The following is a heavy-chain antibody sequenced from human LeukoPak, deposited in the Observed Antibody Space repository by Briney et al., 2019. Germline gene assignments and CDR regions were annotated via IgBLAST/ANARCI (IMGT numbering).Heavy chain of an antibody. CDR3: ARSSNYDFWSGYHPNWFDP. Sequence: GESLKISCKGSGYSFTSYWIGWVRQMPGQGLEWVGIIYPGDSDTRYSPSFQRQVTISADKSISTAYLQWSSLKASDTAMYYCARSSNYDFWSGYHPNWFDPWGQGTLVTVSS. CDR2: IYPGDSDT. J-gene: IGHJ5*02. V-gene: IGHV5-51*01. D-gene: IGHD3-3*01. CDR1: GYSFTSYW.